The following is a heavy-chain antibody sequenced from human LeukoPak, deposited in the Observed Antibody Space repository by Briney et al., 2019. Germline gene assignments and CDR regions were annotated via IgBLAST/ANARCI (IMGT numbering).Heavy chain of an antibody. CDR3: ARYSSFLGFDP. Sequence: GGSLRLSCAASGFTFSSYWMHWVRQAPGKGLVWVSRINSDGSSTSYADSVKGRFTIFRDNAKNTLYLQMNSLRAEDTAVYYCARYSSFLGFDPWGQGTLVTVSS. CDR2: INSDGSST. CDR1: GFTFSSYW. J-gene: IGHJ5*02. V-gene: IGHV3-74*01. D-gene: IGHD6-6*01.